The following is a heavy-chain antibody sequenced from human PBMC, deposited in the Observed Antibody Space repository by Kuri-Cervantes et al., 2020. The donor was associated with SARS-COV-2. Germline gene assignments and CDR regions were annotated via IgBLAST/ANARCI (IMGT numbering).Heavy chain of an antibody. CDR1: GFTFSDYY. V-gene: IGHV3-11*04. Sequence: GESLKISCAAPGFTFSDYYMSWIRQAPGKGLEWVSYISSSGSTIYYADSVKGRFTISRDNAKNSLYLQMNSLRAEDTAVYYCARDLADYYDSSGYYLDYWGQGTLVTVSS. D-gene: IGHD3-22*01. CDR2: ISSSGSTI. J-gene: IGHJ4*02. CDR3: ARDLADYYDSSGYYLDY.